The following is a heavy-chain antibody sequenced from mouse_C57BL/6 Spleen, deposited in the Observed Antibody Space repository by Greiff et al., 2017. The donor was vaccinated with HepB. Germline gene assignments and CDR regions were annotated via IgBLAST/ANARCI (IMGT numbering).Heavy chain of an antibody. J-gene: IGHJ1*03. Sequence: DVQLVESGPGMVKPSQSLSLTCTVTGYSITSGYDWHWIRHFPGNKLEWMGYISYSGSTNYNPSLKSRISITHDTSKNHFFLKLNSVTTEDTATYYCARERDDGYSYWYFDVWGTGTTVTVSS. D-gene: IGHD2-3*01. CDR2: ISYSGST. CDR1: GYSITSGYD. CDR3: ARERDDGYSYWYFDV. V-gene: IGHV3-1*01.